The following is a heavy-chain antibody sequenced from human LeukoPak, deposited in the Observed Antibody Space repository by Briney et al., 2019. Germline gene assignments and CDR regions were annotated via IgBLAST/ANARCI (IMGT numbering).Heavy chain of an antibody. CDR1: AYTLTELS. J-gene: IGHJ3*02. Sequence: ASGNLSCKGSAYTLTELSMHRVRQAPGKGLEWMGGFDPEDGETIYAQKFQGRGTRTEETPTDTGQMEVSSLSSEDKAVYYCATDGGPPYYDILTGYYPAAFDIWGQGTMVTVSS. D-gene: IGHD3-9*01. CDR3: ATDGGPPYYDILTGYYPAAFDI. V-gene: IGHV1-24*01. CDR2: FDPEDGET.